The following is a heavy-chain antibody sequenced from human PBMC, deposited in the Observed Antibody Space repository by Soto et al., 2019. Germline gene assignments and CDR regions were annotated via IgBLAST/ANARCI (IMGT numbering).Heavy chain of an antibody. J-gene: IGHJ3*02. CDR2: ISGSGGST. CDR1: GFTFSSYA. D-gene: IGHD3-22*01. V-gene: IGHV3-23*01. CDR3: AKAHPNYYDSRGDVFDI. Sequence: PGVSLRLSCAASGFTFSSYAMSWVRQAPGKGLEWVSGISGSGGSTSYADSVKGRFTISRDNSKNTLYLQMNSLRAEDTAVYYCAKAHPNYYDSRGDVFDIWGQGTMVTVSS.